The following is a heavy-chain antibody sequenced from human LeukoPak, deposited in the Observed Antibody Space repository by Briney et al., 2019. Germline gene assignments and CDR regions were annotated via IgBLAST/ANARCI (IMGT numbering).Heavy chain of an antibody. V-gene: IGHV1-69*04. CDR2: IIPILGIA. CDR1: GGTFSSYA. D-gene: IGHD2-2*02. J-gene: IGHJ3*02. CDR3: ARGEVPAAIPPGDAFDI. Sequence: SVKVSCKASGGTFSSYAIGWVRQAPGQGLEWMGRIIPILGIANYAQKFQGRVTITADKSTSTAYMELSSLRSEDTAVYYCARGEVPAAIPPGDAFDIWGQGTMVTVSS.